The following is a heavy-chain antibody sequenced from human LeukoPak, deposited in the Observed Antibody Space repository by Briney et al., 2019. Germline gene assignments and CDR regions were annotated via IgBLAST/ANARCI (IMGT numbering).Heavy chain of an antibody. CDR2: ISGSGGST. J-gene: IGHJ4*02. CDR3: AKVVGNGYFDWLTFDY. Sequence: GGSLRLSCAASGLTFSSYAMSWVRQAPGKGLEWVSAISGSGGSTYYADSVKGRFTISRDNSKNTLYLQMNSLRAEDTAVYYCAKVVGNGYFDWLTFDYWGRGTLVTVSS. CDR1: GLTFSSYA. D-gene: IGHD3-9*01. V-gene: IGHV3-23*01.